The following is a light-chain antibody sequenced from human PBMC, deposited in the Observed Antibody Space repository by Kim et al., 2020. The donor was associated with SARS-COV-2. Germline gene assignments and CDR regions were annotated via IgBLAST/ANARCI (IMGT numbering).Light chain of an antibody. CDR3: QQSHTAPLLT. V-gene: IGKV1-39*01. CDR1: QSISTY. Sequence: DIQMTQSPSSLAASVGDRVTIACRASQSISTYLNWYQQKPGKAPKLLIYAASRLQSGVPSRFSGSGSGTDFTLTISSLQPADFATYYCQQSHTAPLLTFGGGTKVDIK. J-gene: IGKJ4*01. CDR2: AAS.